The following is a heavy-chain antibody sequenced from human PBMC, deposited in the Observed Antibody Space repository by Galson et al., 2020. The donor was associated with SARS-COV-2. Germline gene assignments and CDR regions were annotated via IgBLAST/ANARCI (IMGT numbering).Heavy chain of an antibody. CDR3: ARCLPAAILCAFDI. CDR1: GGSISSYY. Sequence: SETLSLTCTVSGGSISSYYWSWIRQPPGKGLEWIGYIYYSGSTNYNPSLKSRVTISVDTSKNQFSLKLSSVTAADTAVYYCARCLPAAILCAFDIWGQGTMVTVSS. CDR2: IYYSGST. V-gene: IGHV4-59*01. D-gene: IGHD2-2*02. J-gene: IGHJ3*02.